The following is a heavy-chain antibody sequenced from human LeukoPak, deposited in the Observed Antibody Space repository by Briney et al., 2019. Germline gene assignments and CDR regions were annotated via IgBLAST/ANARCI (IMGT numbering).Heavy chain of an antibody. CDR2: INPNSGGT. CDR3: AREAAAAGENYFDY. D-gene: IGHD6-13*01. Sequence: ASVKVSCKASGYNFTCYYMHWVRQAPGQGLEWMGWINPNSGGTNYAQKFQGRVTMTRDMSISTAYMELSRLRSDDTAVYYCAREAAAAGENYFDYWGQGTLVTVSS. CDR1: GYNFTCYY. J-gene: IGHJ4*02. V-gene: IGHV1-2*02.